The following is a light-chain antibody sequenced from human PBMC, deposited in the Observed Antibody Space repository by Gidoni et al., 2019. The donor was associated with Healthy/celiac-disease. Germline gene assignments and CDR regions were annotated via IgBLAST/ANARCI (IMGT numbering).Light chain of an antibody. CDR2: GAS. CDR1: LRVSSSY. V-gene: IGKV3-20*01. CDR3: QQYGNWLST. Sequence: EIVLTQSPGTLSLSPGERATPSSRASLRVSSSYLAWYQQKPGQAPRLLIYGASSRATGIPDRFSGSGSGTDFTLTISRLEPEDFAVYYCQQYGNWLSTFGRXTKVDIK. J-gene: IGKJ3*01.